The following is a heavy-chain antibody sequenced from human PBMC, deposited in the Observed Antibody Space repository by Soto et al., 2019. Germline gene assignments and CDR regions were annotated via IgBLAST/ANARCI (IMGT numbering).Heavy chain of an antibody. CDR2: ISGSGGST. Sequence: GGSLRLSCAASGFTFGSYAMSWVRQAPGKGLEWVSAISGSGGSTYYADSVKGRFTISRDNSKNTLYLQMNSLRAEDTAVYYCAKEIVVVPAANKPNWFDPWGQGTLVTVSS. J-gene: IGHJ5*02. V-gene: IGHV3-23*01. CDR3: AKEIVVVPAANKPNWFDP. D-gene: IGHD2-2*01. CDR1: GFTFGSYA.